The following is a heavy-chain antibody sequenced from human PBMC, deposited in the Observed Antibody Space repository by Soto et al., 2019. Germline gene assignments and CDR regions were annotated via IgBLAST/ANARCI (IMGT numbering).Heavy chain of an antibody. CDR3: ALRSMAVVPDY. CDR2: LYYGRSA. D-gene: IGHD3-22*01. Sequence: QVQLQESGPGLVKPSETLSLTCAVSGDSISSYYCMWIRQPPGKGLESIGYLYYGRSANYNHSLKSIVTLSVDTSTNQCSLTLSAMTAADTAVYYCALRSMAVVPDYWGQGTLVTVSS. V-gene: IGHV4-59*01. J-gene: IGHJ4*02. CDR1: GDSISSYY.